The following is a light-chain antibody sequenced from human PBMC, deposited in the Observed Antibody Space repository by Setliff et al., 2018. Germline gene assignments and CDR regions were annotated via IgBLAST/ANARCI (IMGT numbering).Light chain of an antibody. V-gene: IGLV2-8*01. Sequence: QSALTQPPSASGSPGQSVTISCAGTSIDLSGYTYVSWYQQHPGKAPQVIIYDVTKRPSGVPDRFSGSKSGNTASLTVSELQAEDEADYYCTAYAGSNNFVFGTGTKVTVL. CDR2: DVT. CDR3: TAYAGSNNFV. J-gene: IGLJ1*01. CDR1: SIDLSGYTY.